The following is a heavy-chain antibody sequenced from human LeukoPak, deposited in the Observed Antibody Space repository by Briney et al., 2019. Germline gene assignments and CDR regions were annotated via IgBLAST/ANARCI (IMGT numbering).Heavy chain of an antibody. CDR1: GFTFSDYY. V-gene: IGHV3-11*04. CDR2: ISSRGSTI. CDR3: ARDILTGSQSRFQH. J-gene: IGHJ1*01. D-gene: IGHD3-9*01. Sequence: PGGSLRLSCAASGFTFSDYYMSWIRQAPGKGLEWVSYISSRGSTISYTGSVKGRFTISRDNAKNSLYLQMNSLRAEDTAVYYCARDILTGSQSRFQHWGQGTLVTVSS.